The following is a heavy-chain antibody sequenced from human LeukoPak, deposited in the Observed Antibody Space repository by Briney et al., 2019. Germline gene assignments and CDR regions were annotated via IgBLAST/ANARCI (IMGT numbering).Heavy chain of an antibody. V-gene: IGHV3-7*05. D-gene: IGHD3-10*01. J-gene: IGHJ4*02. CDR3: ARQQYGQFDY. CDR2: IKEDGSET. Sequence: GGSLRLSCTASGFTFSTYWMSWVRQAPGKGLEWVANIKEDGSETYYVGSVKGRFTISRDNAKNSVHLQMNSLRAEDTAVYYCARQQYGQFDYWGRETLVIVSS. CDR1: GFTFSTYW.